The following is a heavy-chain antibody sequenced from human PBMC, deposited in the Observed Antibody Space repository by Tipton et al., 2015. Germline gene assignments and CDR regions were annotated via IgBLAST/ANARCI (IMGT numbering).Heavy chain of an antibody. CDR1: GFTFDDYA. J-gene: IGHJ6*02. Sequence: SLRLSCAGSGFTFDDYAIHWVRQVPGKGLEWVSGISWNSGGIGYADSVKGRFTISRDNAKNSLYLEMNNLRPADTALYYCAKDFGGGFRGGMDVWGQGTTVTVSS. V-gene: IGHV3-9*01. D-gene: IGHD3-10*01. CDR3: AKDFGGGFRGGMDV. CDR2: ISWNSGGI.